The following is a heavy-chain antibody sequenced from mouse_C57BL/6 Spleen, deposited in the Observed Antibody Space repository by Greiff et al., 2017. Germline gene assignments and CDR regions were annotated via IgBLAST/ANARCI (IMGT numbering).Heavy chain of an antibody. V-gene: IGHV1-55*01. CDR2: IYPGSGST. D-gene: IGHD2-4*01. CDR1: GYTFTSYW. Sequence: QVQLQQPGAELVKPGASVKMSCKASGYTFTSYWITWVKQRPGQGLEWIGDIYPGSGSTNYNEKFKSKATLTVDTSSSTAYMQLSSLTSEDSAVYYGARSGGSYEYDEGFAYWGQGTLVTVSA. J-gene: IGHJ3*01. CDR3: ARSGGSYEYDEGFAY.